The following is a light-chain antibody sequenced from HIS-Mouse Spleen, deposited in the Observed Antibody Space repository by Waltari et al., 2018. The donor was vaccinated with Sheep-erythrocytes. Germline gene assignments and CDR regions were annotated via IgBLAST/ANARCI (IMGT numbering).Light chain of an antibody. Sequence: GSPRQSITISCTGTSSDVGGYNYVSWYQQHPGKAPKLMIYDVSNRPSGVSNRFSGSKSGNTASLTISGLQAEDEADYYCSSYTSSSTWVFGGGTKLTVL. V-gene: IGLV2-14*03. CDR2: DVS. CDR3: SSYTSSSTWV. CDR1: SSDVGGYNY. J-gene: IGLJ3*02.